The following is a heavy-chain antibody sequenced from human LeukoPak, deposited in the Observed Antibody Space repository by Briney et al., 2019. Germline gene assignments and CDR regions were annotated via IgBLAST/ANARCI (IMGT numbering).Heavy chain of an antibody. Sequence: DPGGSLRLSCAASGFTFSSYSMNWVRQAPGKGLEWVSSISSSSSYIYYADSVKGRFTISRDNAKNSLYLQMNSLRAEDTAVYYCARDSYGANPGNDAFDIWGQGTMVTVSS. CDR2: ISSSSSYI. V-gene: IGHV3-21*01. D-gene: IGHD4-17*01. CDR1: GFTFSSYS. J-gene: IGHJ3*02. CDR3: ARDSYGANPGNDAFDI.